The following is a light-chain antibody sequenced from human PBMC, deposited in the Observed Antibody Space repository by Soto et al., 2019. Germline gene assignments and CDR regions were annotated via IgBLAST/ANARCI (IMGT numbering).Light chain of an antibody. CDR1: SSDVGGYNN. CDR3: SSYTSSSTVV. V-gene: IGLV2-14*01. J-gene: IGLJ2*01. Sequence: QSALTQHASVSGSPGRSITISCTGTSSDVGGYNNVSWYQQHPGKAPKLMIYDVSNRPSGVSNRFSGSKSGNTASLTISGLQAEDEADYYCSSYTSSSTVVFGGGNKLTVL. CDR2: DVS.